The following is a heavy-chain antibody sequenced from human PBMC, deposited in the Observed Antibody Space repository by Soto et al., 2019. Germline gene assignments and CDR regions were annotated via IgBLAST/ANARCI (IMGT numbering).Heavy chain of an antibody. Sequence: PSEPMSLTCTVSGRSISCVNYYWSWIRQPPGKGLEWIGYIYYSGSTYYNPSLRSRVTISVDTSKNQFSLKLSSVTAADTAVYYCARYGSGECNRGSCYSPFDYWGQGTLVTVSS. V-gene: IGHV4-30-4*01. D-gene: IGHD2-15*01. J-gene: IGHJ4*02. CDR1: GRSISCVNYY. CDR2: IYYSGST. CDR3: ARYGSGECNRGSCYSPFDY.